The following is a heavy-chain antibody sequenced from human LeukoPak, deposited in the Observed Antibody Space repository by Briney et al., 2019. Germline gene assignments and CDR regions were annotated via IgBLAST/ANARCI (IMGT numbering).Heavy chain of an antibody. Sequence: GGSLRLSCAASGFTFSSSAMHWVRQAPGKGLEWVALISYDASNKYYADSVKGRFTISRDNSKNTLYLQMNSLRVEDTAVYYCARDGYSSGFYGMDVWGQGITVTVSS. CDR1: GFTFSSSA. D-gene: IGHD6-19*01. J-gene: IGHJ6*02. CDR2: ISYDASNK. V-gene: IGHV3-30*04. CDR3: ARDGYSSGFYGMDV.